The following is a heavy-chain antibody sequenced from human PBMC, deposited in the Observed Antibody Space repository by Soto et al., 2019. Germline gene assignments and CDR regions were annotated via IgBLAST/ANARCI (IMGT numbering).Heavy chain of an antibody. Sequence: QVQLVQSGDEVKKPGASVKVSCKASGYTFSNYGISWVRQPPGQGPEWMGWISGYNGNTNYAQTLQGRVTMTTDTATSTAYMELRSLRSDDTAIYYCARGGSSWSAEYFQHWGQGTLVIVSS. J-gene: IGHJ1*01. CDR1: GYTFSNYG. CDR2: ISGYNGNT. V-gene: IGHV1-18*01. D-gene: IGHD6-13*01. CDR3: ARGGSSWSAEYFQH.